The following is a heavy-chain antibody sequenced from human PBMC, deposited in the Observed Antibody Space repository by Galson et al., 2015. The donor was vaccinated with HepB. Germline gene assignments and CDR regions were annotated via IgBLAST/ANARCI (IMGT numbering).Heavy chain of an antibody. J-gene: IGHJ5*02. D-gene: IGHD2-21*01. CDR1: GYTFTNYA. V-gene: IGHV1-3*01. CDR2: ITAGNGNT. Sequence: SVKVSCKASGYTFTNYAIHWVRQAPGQRLEWMGWITAGNGNTKYSQKFQGRVTITRDTSATTAYMELSSLRSEDTAVYYCARDWAASSYCGGDCYGWFDPWGQGTLVTVSS. CDR3: ARDWAASSYCGGDCYGWFDP.